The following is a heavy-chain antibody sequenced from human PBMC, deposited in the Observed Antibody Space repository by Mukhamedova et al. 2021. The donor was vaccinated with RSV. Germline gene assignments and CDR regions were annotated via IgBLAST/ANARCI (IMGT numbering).Heavy chain of an antibody. CDR2: IYYSGST. J-gene: IGHJ5*02. CDR3: ARATVRASYYYDGSGYYSRFDP. V-gene: IGHV4-30-4*08. D-gene: IGHD3-22*01. Sequence: SWIRQPPGKGLEWIGYIYYSGSTYYNPSLKSRVTISVDTSKNQFSLKLSSVTAADTAVDYCARATVRASYYYDGSGYYSRFDPWG.